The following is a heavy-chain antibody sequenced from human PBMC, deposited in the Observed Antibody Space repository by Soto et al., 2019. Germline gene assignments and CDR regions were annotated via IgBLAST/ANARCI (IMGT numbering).Heavy chain of an antibody. Sequence: QVQLVESGGGVVQPGTSLRLSCVGSGFTFRSYVIHWVRQAPGKGLEWVALTSYDGSNNFHGDSVKGRFTISRHNSRNTVELQIDSLTFEDTALYYCARWGTTGGLDVWGQGTLVSVSS. V-gene: IGHV3-33*05. CDR3: ARWGTTGGLDV. D-gene: IGHD3-16*01. J-gene: IGHJ4*02. CDR1: GFTFRSYV. CDR2: TSYDGSNN.